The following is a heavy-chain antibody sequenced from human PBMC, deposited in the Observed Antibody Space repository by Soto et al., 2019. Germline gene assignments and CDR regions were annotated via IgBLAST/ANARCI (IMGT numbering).Heavy chain of an antibody. CDR3: ARVRGGGSEYFFDY. D-gene: IGHD2-15*01. CDR2: INPSGGTT. CDR1: GYTFTIYN. Sequence: ASVKVSCKASGYTFTIYNVHWVLQSPGQGLEGMAIINPSGGTTYYVQKFEGRVTLTTDTSTSTVYMELSSLRSDDTAVYYCARVRGGGSEYFFDYWGQGTLVTVSS. J-gene: IGHJ4*02. V-gene: IGHV1-46*01.